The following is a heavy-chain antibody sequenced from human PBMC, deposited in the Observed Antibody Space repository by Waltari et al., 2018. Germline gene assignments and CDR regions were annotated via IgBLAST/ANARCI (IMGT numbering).Heavy chain of an antibody. CDR1: GFTFSSDW. D-gene: IGHD2-8*02. J-gene: IGHJ6*02. CDR2: INGDGRST. CDR3: ALQWSPGGYYYGMDV. V-gene: IGHV3-74*01. Sequence: EVQLVESGGGLVQPGGSLRLSCAAYGFTFSSDWMLWVRQAPGKGLVWVSRINGDGRSTNYADSMKGRFTISRDNTKNTLYLQMNSLRAEDTAVYYCALQWSPGGYYYGMDVWGQGTTVTVSS.